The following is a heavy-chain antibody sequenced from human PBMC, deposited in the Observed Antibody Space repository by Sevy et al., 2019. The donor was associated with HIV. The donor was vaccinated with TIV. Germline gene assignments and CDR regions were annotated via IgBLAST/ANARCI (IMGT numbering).Heavy chain of an antibody. J-gene: IGHJ4*02. V-gene: IGHV4-39*01. CDR3: ARHGGLVGRGFDF. Sequence: SETLSLTCSVSGGSISRNSYDWGWIRQPPGKGLEWIGSIFYSGNTYYATSLRSRVTISGDTSKNQFSLNLSSVTDADTAVYYCARHGGLVGRGFDFWGQGTLVTVSS. CDR1: GGSISRNSYD. CDR2: IFYSGNT. D-gene: IGHD2-21*01.